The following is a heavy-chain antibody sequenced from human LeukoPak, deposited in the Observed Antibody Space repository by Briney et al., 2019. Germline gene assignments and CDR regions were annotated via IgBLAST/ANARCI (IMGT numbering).Heavy chain of an antibody. Sequence: ASVKVSCKASGYTFTGYYMHWVRQAPGQGLEWMGWINPNSGDTDSAQKFQGRVTITRNTSISTAYMELSSLRSEDTAVYYCARGGDYVEGYMDVWGKGTTVTVSS. CDR3: ARGGDYVEGYMDV. D-gene: IGHD4-17*01. CDR1: GYTFTGYY. J-gene: IGHJ6*03. V-gene: IGHV1-8*03. CDR2: INPNSGDT.